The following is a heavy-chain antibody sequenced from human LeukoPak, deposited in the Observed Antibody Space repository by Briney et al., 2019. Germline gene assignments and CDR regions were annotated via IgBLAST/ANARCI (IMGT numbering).Heavy chain of an antibody. Sequence: PGGSLRLSCAASGFTFSSYAMSWVRQAPGKGLEWVSAISGSGGSTYYADSVKGRFTISRDNSKNTLYLQVNSLRAEDTAVYYCAKALYGDRGYYYYYGMDVWGQGTTVTVSS. CDR2: ISGSGGST. D-gene: IGHD4-17*01. J-gene: IGHJ6*02. V-gene: IGHV3-23*01. CDR1: GFTFSSYA. CDR3: AKALYGDRGYYYYYGMDV.